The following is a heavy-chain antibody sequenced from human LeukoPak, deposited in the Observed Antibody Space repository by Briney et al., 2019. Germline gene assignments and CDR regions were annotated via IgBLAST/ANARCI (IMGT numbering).Heavy chain of an antibody. CDR3: ATIDSGYGVYFDY. CDR2: IYSGGST. D-gene: IGHD3-10*01. Sequence: GGSLRLSCAASGFTFSSYSMNWVRQAPGKGLEWVSVIYSGGSTYYADSVKGRFTISRDNSKNTLYLQMNSLRAEDTAVYYCATIDSGYGVYFDYWGQGTLVTVSS. CDR1: GFTFSSYS. J-gene: IGHJ4*02. V-gene: IGHV3-66*01.